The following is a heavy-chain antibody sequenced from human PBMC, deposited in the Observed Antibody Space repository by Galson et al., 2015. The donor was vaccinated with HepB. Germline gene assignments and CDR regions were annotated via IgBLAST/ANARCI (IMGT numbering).Heavy chain of an antibody. Sequence: SETLSLTCTVSGGSISSYYWSRIRQPAGKGLEWIGRIYTSGSTNYNPSLKSRVTMSVDTSKNQFSLKLSSVTAADTAVYYCARGPEDYGDPYYFDYWGQGTLVTVSS. J-gene: IGHJ4*02. CDR3: ARGPEDYGDPYYFDY. CDR2: IYTSGST. D-gene: IGHD4-17*01. V-gene: IGHV4-4*07. CDR1: GGSISSYY.